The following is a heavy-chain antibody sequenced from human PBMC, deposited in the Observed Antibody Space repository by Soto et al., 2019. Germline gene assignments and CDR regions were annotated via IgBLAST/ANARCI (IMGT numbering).Heavy chain of an antibody. V-gene: IGHV4-34*01. CDR3: ARGPVTHYYYYYRMDV. D-gene: IGHD4-4*01. CDR1: GGSFSGYY. J-gene: IGHJ6*02. Sequence: PSETLSLTCAVYGGSFSGYYWSWIRQPPGKGLEWIGEINHSGSTNYNPSLKSRVTISVDTSKNQFSLKLSSVTAADTAVYYCARGPVTHYYYYYRMDVWGQGTTVTVS. CDR2: INHSGST.